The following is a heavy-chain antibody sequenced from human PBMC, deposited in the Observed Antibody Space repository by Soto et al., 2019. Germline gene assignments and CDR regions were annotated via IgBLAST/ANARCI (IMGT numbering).Heavy chain of an antibody. V-gene: IGHV1-46*01. J-gene: IGHJ3*02. Sequence: ASVKVSCKASGYTFTSYFIHWVRQAPGQGLEWMGVFDPSGVATNSAQKFQGRLTMTRDTSTSTVYMDLTSLGSGDTALYYCARVSRGAFDIWGQGTLVTFS. CDR1: GYTFTSYF. CDR2: FDPSGVAT. CDR3: ARVSRGAFDI.